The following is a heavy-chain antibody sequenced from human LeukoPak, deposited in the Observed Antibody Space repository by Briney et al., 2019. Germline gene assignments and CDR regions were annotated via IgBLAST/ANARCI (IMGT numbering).Heavy chain of an antibody. CDR1: GFTFSSYA. CDR3: ARNYGDHYYYYYYYMDV. Sequence: GGSLRLSCAASGFTFSSYAMHWVRQAPGKGLEYVSAISSNGDSTYYANSVKGRFTISRDNSKNTLYLQMGSLRAEDMAVYYCARNYGDHYYYYYYYMDVWGKGTTVTVSS. D-gene: IGHD4-17*01. V-gene: IGHV3-64*01. J-gene: IGHJ6*03. CDR2: ISSNGDST.